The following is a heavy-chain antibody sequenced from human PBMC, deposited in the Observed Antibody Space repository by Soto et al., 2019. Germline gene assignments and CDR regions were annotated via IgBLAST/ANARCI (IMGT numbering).Heavy chain of an antibody. CDR1: GLSVSDNY. CDR2: MYAGGDT. D-gene: IGHD2-21*01. CDR3: VSRIPSWVFDY. Sequence: EVQLAESGGALIQPGGSLRLSCGASGLSVSDNYMGWVRQAPGRGLEWVSVMYAGGDTHYADSVKGRFTISRDKSENTLYLQMNSLRDEDTGVYFCVSRIPSWVFDYWGLGTLVTVSS. J-gene: IGHJ4*01. V-gene: IGHV3-53*01.